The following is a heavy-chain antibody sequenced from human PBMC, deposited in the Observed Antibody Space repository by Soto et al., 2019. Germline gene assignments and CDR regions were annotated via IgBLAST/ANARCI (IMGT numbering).Heavy chain of an antibody. CDR2: IRNKANSYST. D-gene: IGHD5-12*01. Sequence: EVQLVESGGGFVQPGGSLRLSCAASGFTFSDHYMDWVRQPPGKGLEWVGRIRNKANSYSTQYAASVKGRFTISRDDSKASLSLQMNSPKTEDTAVYYCTRVRIYAADSGRPFAIWGQGTVVTVSS. CDR1: GFTFSDHY. CDR3: TRVRIYAADSGRPFAI. J-gene: IGHJ3*02. V-gene: IGHV3-72*01.